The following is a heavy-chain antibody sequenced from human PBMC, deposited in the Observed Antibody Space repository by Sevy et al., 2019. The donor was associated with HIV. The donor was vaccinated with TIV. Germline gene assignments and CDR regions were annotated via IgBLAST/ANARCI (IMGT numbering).Heavy chain of an antibody. CDR2: ISGSGGST. CDR1: GFTFSSYA. D-gene: IGHD1-7*01. CDR3: AKDLITGTTSFDY. Sequence: GESLKISCAASGFTFSSYAMSWVRQAPGKGLEWVSAISGSGGSTYYADSVKGRFTISRDNSKNTLYLQMNSLRAEDTAVYYCAKDLITGTTSFDYWSQGTLVTVSS. V-gene: IGHV3-23*01. J-gene: IGHJ4*02.